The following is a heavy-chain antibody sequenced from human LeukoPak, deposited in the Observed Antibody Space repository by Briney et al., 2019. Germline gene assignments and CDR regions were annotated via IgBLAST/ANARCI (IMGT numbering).Heavy chain of an antibody. J-gene: IGHJ4*02. V-gene: IGHV4-38-2*02. CDR2: LFYSGST. D-gene: IGHD3-10*01. Sequence: SETLSLTCSVSDYSISSSYYWGWIRQPPGKGLEWIASLFYSGSTYSNPSLKSRVTISVDTSKNHFSLKLNSVTAADTAVYFCARTYFYGSGTSKNYFDYWGQGTLVTASS. CDR1: DYSISSSYY. CDR3: ARTYFYGSGTSKNYFDY.